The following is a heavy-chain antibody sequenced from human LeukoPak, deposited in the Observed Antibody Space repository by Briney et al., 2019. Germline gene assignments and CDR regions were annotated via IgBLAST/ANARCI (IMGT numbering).Heavy chain of an antibody. CDR2: IYYSGTT. CDR3: ARDETHFYGSGSSNWFDP. V-gene: IGHV4-61*01. D-gene: IGHD3-10*01. Sequence: SETLSLTCTVSGGSISSGSYYWSWIRQPPGKGLEWIGYIYYSGTTIYNPSLKSRLTISLDTSKNQFSLNLSSVTAADTAVYCARDETHFYGSGSSNWFDPWGQGILVTVSS. CDR1: GGSISSGSYY. J-gene: IGHJ5*02.